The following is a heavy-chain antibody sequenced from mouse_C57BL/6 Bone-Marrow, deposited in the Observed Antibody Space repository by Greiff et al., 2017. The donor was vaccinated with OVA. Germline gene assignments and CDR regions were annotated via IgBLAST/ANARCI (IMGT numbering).Heavy chain of an antibody. Sequence: DVKLVESEGGLVQPGSSMKLSCTASGFTFSDYYMAWVRQVPEKGLEWVANINYDGSSTYYLDSLKSRFLISRDNAKNILYLQMSSLKSEDTATYYCARYYGSSYDYAMDDWGQGTSVTVSS. CDR2: INYDGSST. J-gene: IGHJ4*01. D-gene: IGHD1-1*01. CDR3: ARYYGSSYDYAMDD. CDR1: GFTFSDYY. V-gene: IGHV5-16*01.